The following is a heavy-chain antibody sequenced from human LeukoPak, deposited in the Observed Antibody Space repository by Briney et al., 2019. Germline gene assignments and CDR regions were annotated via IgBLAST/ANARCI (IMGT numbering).Heavy chain of an antibody. CDR3: ARAGNTRFDY. CDR2: ISGRDGST. D-gene: IGHD2/OR15-2a*01. Sequence: GGSLRLSCAASGFTFSSFAMSWVRQAPGKGLEWVSGISGRDGSTYYADSVKGRFTISRDNSKNTLYLQMNSLRAEDTAVYYCARAGNTRFDYWGQGTLVTVSS. V-gene: IGHV3-23*01. CDR1: GFTFSSFA. J-gene: IGHJ4*02.